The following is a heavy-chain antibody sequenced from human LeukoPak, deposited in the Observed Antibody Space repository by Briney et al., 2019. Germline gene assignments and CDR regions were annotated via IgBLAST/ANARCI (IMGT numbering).Heavy chain of an antibody. Sequence: SETLSLTCAVSGYSISSGYYWGWIRPPPGKGLEWIGRIYHSGSTYYNPSLKRRVTISVDTSKNQFSLKLSSVTAADTAVYYCAAGLWFGDRAFDYWGQGTLVTVSS. CDR3: AAGLWFGDRAFDY. D-gene: IGHD3-10*01. J-gene: IGHJ4*02. V-gene: IGHV4-38-2*01. CDR1: GYSISSGYY. CDR2: IYHSGST.